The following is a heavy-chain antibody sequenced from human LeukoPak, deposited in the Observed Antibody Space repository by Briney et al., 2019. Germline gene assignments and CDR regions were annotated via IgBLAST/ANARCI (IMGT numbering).Heavy chain of an antibody. J-gene: IGHJ4*02. CDR2: FYYTGST. CDR1: GGSISSYS. V-gene: IGHV4-59*01. D-gene: IGHD6-13*01. Sequence: SETLSLTCTVSGGSISSYSWSWIRQPPGKRLEWIGYFYYTGSTNYNPSLKSRVTISVDTSRNQFSLKLSSVTAADTAVYYCAKWVAAAGFDYWGQGTLVTVSS. CDR3: AKWVAAAGFDY.